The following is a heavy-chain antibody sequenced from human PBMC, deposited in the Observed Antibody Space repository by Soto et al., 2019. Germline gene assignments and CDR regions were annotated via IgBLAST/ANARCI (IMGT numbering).Heavy chain of an antibody. D-gene: IGHD6-19*01. Sequence: SATLSLTCTLCGDSVSTSTYYWGWVRQPPGKGVAWIVSVYYSGSTYYNPSLESRVTISVDKSENQFSLKLMSLSAADTGVYYCGRLAGLASYSFYFDPWGQRALVTVSS. J-gene: IGHJ4*02. CDR1: GDSVSTSTYY. V-gene: IGHV4-39*01. CDR2: VYYSGST. CDR3: GRLAGLASYSFYFDP.